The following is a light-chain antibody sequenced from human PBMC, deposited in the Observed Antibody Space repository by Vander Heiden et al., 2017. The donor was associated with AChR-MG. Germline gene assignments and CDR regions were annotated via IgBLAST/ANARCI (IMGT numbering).Light chain of an antibody. J-gene: IGKJ5*01. V-gene: IGKV1-39*01. CDR3: QQSDSTPGT. CDR2: AAS. Sequence: DIQMTQSPSSLSASVGDRVTITCRASQSISSYLNWYQQKPGKAPKLLIYAASSLQSGVPSRFSGSGSGTDFTLTISSLQPEDFATYYCQQSDSTPGTFGQGTRLEI. CDR1: QSISSY.